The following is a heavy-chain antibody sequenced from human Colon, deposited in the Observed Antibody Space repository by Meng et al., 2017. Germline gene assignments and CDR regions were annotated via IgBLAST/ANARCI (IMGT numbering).Heavy chain of an antibody. V-gene: IGHV3-23*01. J-gene: IGHJ1*01. Sequence: GESLKISCAASGFTLSNYAMSWVRQAPGKGLEWVSAIVGSTGISGSTYYADSVKGRFTISRDNSKNTLYLQMNSLRAEDTAIYYYARGRWRYCSGGSCYPEIWGQGTLVTVSS. CDR3: ARGRWRYCSGGSCYPEI. CDR1: GFTLSNYA. CDR2: IVGSTGISGST. D-gene: IGHD2-15*01.